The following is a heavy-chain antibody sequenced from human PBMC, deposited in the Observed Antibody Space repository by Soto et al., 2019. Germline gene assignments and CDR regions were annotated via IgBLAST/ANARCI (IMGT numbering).Heavy chain of an antibody. V-gene: IGHV3-53*01. J-gene: IGHJ6*02. D-gene: IGHD3-16*01. Sequence: GGSLRLSCAVSGFTVSGNYISWVRQAPGEGLEWVSVIYSGGSTHYTDSLKGRFTISRDISKNTVYLQINSLRVEDTAVYYCAREEEGHPPRFFYRMDDWGQGNTVTVSS. CDR2: IYSGGST. CDR1: GFTVSGNY. CDR3: AREEEGHPPRFFYRMDD.